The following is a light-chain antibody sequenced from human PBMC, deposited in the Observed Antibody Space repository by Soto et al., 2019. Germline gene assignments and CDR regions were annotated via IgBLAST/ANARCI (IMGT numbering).Light chain of an antibody. CDR1: SSNIGAGHV. CDR3: QSYDNGLSASV. J-gene: IGLJ2*01. Sequence: QAVVTQPPSVSGAPGQRVTISCTGSSSNIGAGHVVHWYQQFPGRAPNLLIYGSSNRPSGVRDRFSGSKSGTSASLAITGLQAEDEADYYCQSYDNGLSASVFGGGTKVTVL. V-gene: IGLV1-40*01. CDR2: GSS.